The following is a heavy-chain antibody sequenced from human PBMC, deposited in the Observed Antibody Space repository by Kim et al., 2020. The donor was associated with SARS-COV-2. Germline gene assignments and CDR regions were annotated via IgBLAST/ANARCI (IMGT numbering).Heavy chain of an antibody. CDR2: IKQDGSEK. CDR1: GFTFSNYW. J-gene: IGHJ4*02. CDR3: GSWPG. Sequence: GGSLRLSCAASGFTFSNYWMNWVRQAPGKGLEWVANIKQDGSEKNYVDSVKGRFTISRDNAKNSLYLQMNSLKAEDTAVYYCGSWPGWCQGTLVIVSS. V-gene: IGHV3-7*01.